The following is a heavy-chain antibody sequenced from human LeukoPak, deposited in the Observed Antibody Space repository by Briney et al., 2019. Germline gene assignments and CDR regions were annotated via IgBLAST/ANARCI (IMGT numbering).Heavy chain of an antibody. D-gene: IGHD6-19*01. CDR1: GYTFTGYY. Sequence: ASVKVSCKASGYTFTGYYMHWVRQPPGQGLGWMGWINPNSGGTNYAQKFQGRVTMTRDTSISTAYMELSRLRSDDTAVYYCRGGSGWSDYWGQGTLVTVSS. CDR3: RGGSGWSDY. CDR2: INPNSGGT. J-gene: IGHJ4*02. V-gene: IGHV1-2*02.